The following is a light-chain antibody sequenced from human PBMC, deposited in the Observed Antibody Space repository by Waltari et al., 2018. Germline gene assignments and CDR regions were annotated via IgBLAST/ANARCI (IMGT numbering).Light chain of an antibody. CDR1: QSLVYTDGISY. Sequence: DVGLTQSPLSLPVTLGQPASISCRSSQSLVYTDGISYLNWFHQRPGQAPRRLIYKVSNRDSGVPDRFSGSGSGTDFTLMISSVEADDVGVYFCMQATHWPVNFGQGTRLEIK. CDR2: KVS. CDR3: MQATHWPVN. V-gene: IGKV2-30*01. J-gene: IGKJ5*01.